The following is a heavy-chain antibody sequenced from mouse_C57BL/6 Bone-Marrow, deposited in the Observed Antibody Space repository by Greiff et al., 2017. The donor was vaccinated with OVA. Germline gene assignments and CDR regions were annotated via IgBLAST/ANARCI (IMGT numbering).Heavy chain of an antibody. Sequence: EVHLVESGGGLVKPGGSLKLSCAASGFTFSDYGMHWVRQAPEKGLEWVAYISSGSSTIYYADTVKGRFTISRDNAKNTLFLQMTSLRSEDTAMYYCARSTVVALYYFDDWGQGTTLTVSS. CDR1: GFTFSDYG. D-gene: IGHD1-1*01. J-gene: IGHJ2*01. CDR3: ARSTVVALYYFDD. V-gene: IGHV5-17*01. CDR2: ISSGSSTI.